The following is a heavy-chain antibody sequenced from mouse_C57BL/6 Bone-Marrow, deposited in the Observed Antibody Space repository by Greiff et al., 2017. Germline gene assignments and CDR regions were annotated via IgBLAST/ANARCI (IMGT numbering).Heavy chain of an antibody. V-gene: IGHV5-2*01. CDR2: INSDGGST. J-gene: IGHJ3*01. CDR1: EYEFPSHD. D-gene: IGHD4-1*01. CDR3: ARGVWALAWFAY. Sequence: EVQVVESGGGLVQPGESLKLSCESNEYEFPSHDMSWVRKTPEKRLELVAAINSDGGSTYYPDTMARRFIISRDNTKKTLYLQMSSLWSEDTALYYCARGVWALAWFAYWGQGTLVTVSA.